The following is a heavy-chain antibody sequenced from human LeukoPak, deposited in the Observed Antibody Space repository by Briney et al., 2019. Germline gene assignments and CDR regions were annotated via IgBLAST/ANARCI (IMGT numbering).Heavy chain of an antibody. D-gene: IGHD6-19*01. J-gene: IGHJ4*02. CDR3: ARGIGASSGWYVIDY. Sequence: ASVKVSCKASGYTFTDYAMHWVRQAPGQRLEWMGWINGGNGNTKYSQKFQGRVTITRDTSATIAYMELSRLRSEDTAVYYCARGIGASSGWYVIDYWGQGTLVTVSS. V-gene: IGHV1-3*01. CDR1: GYTFTDYA. CDR2: INGGNGNT.